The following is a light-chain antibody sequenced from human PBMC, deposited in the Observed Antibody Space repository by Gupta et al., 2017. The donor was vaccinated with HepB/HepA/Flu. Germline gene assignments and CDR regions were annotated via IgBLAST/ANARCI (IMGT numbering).Light chain of an antibody. V-gene: IGKV4-1*01. CDR1: QSGLYSSNNKNY. CDR3: QQDDSTPRS. CDR2: WAS. J-gene: IGKJ2*03. Sequence: DIVMTQSPDSLAVSLGERATINCKSGQSGLYSSNNKNYLAWYQQKPGQPPKLLIYWASTRESGVPDRFSGSGSGTDFTLTINSLQAEDVAVYYCQQDDSTPRSFGQGTKVEIK.